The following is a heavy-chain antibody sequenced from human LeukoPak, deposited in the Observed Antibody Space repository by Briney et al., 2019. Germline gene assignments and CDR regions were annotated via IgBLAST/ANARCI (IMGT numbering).Heavy chain of an antibody. D-gene: IGHD3-22*01. CDR2: INHSGST. V-gene: IGHV4-34*01. Sequence: SETLSLTCAVYGGSFSGYYWSWIRQPPGKGPEWIGEINHSGSTNYNPSLKSRVTISVDTSKNQFSLKLSSVTAADTAVYYCARAYYYDSSGYYLGLDYWGQGTLVTVSS. CDR1: GGSFSGYY. J-gene: IGHJ4*02. CDR3: ARAYYYDSSGYYLGLDY.